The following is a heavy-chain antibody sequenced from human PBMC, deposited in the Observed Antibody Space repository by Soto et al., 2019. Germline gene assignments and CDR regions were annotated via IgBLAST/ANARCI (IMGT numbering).Heavy chain of an antibody. D-gene: IGHD3-16*02. CDR3: ARGTDYVWASNRHYYFDY. CDR2: INPNSGST. J-gene: IGHJ4*02. V-gene: IGHV1-2*02. CDR1: GYTFTGYY. Sequence: ASVKVSCKASGYTFTGYYMHWVRQAPGQGLEWMGWINPNSGSTYYNRSLRSRVTISMDTSKNQFSLKLSYVTAADTAAYYCARGTDYVWASNRHYYFDYWGQGTLVTVSS.